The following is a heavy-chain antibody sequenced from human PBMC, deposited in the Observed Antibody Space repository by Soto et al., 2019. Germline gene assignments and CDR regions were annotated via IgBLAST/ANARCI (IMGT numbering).Heavy chain of an antibody. CDR1: GGSISSSNW. CDR3: ARHPGYYDILTGYTTYYFDY. V-gene: IGHV4-4*02. Sequence: SETLSLTCAVSGGSISSSNWWSWVRQPPGKGLEWIGYIYYRGNTDYNPSLKSRVTISLDTPKNQFSLKLSSVTAADTAVYYCARHPGYYDILTGYTTYYFDYWGQGILVTVSS. CDR2: IYYRGNT. J-gene: IGHJ4*02. D-gene: IGHD3-9*01.